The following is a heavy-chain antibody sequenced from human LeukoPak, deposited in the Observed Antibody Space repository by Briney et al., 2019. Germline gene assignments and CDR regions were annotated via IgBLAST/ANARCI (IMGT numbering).Heavy chain of an antibody. D-gene: IGHD3-22*01. CDR3: ATYSSLNRREFQY. Sequence: GGSLRLSCAASGFTFSSYAMHWVRQAPGKGLEWVAVISYDGSNKYYADSVKGRFTISRDNSKNTLYLQMNSLRAEDTAVYYCATYSSLNRREFQYWGQGTLLTVSS. CDR2: ISYDGSNK. CDR1: GFTFSSYA. V-gene: IGHV3-30-3*01. J-gene: IGHJ1*01.